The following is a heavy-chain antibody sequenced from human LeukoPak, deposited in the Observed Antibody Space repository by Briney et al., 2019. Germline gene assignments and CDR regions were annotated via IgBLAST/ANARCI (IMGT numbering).Heavy chain of an antibody. V-gene: IGHV3-21*01. Sequence: GGSLRLSCAASGFTFSTYTMNWVRQAPGKGLEWVSSISSSSSYIYYADSVKGRFTISRDNAKNSLYLQMNSLRAEDTAVYYCARDPRGYSGYFDYWGQGTLVTVSS. CDR1: GFTFSTYT. D-gene: IGHD5-12*01. CDR2: ISSSSSYI. J-gene: IGHJ4*02. CDR3: ARDPRGYSGYFDY.